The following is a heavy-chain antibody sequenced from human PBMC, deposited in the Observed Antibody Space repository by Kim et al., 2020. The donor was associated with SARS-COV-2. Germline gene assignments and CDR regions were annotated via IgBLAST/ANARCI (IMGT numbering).Heavy chain of an antibody. CDR1: GGSFSGYY. V-gene: IGHV4-34*01. Sequence: SETLSLTCAVYGGSFSGYYWSWIRQPPGKGLEWIGEINHSGSTNYNPSLKSRVTISVDTSKNQFSLKLSSVTAADTAVYYCARGALRDGGWSPFDYYYYYGMDVWGQGTTVTVSS. CDR3: ARGALRDGGWSPFDYYYYYGMDV. CDR2: INHSGST. D-gene: IGHD6-19*01. J-gene: IGHJ6*02.